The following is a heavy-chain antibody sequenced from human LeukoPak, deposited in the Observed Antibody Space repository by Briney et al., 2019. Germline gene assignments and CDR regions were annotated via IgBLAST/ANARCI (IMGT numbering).Heavy chain of an antibody. CDR1: GYTFTSYY. J-gene: IGHJ4*02. CDR2: INPSGGST. Sequence: ASVKVSCKASGYTFTSYYMHWARQAPGQGLEWMGIINPSGGSTSYAQKFQGRVTMTRDMSTSTVYMELSSLRSEDTAVYYCGSSPGSSWYYFDYWGQGTLVTVSS. D-gene: IGHD6-13*01. CDR3: GSSPGSSWYYFDY. V-gene: IGHV1-46*01.